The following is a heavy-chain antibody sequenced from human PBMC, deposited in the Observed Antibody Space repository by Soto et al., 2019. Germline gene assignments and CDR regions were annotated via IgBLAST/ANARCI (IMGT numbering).Heavy chain of an antibody. CDR1: GFSLNNFA. V-gene: IGHV3-23*01. D-gene: IGHD2-2*01. J-gene: IGHJ4*02. CDR2: ITSSGDKT. Sequence: EVQLLESGGDLAQPGGSLRLSCAASGFSLNNFAMAWVRQAPGKGLEWVSTITSSGDKTSYADSVKGRFIISRDNSKNMLYLQMNSLRVEDTALYYCARDCASTSCSVWRDWGQGTLVTVSS. CDR3: ARDCASTSCSVWRD.